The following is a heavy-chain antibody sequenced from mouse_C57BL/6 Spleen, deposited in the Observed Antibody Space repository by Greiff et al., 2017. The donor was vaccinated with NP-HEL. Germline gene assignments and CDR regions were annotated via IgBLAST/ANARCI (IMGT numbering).Heavy chain of an antibody. CDR1: GYSITSGYY. V-gene: IGHV3-6*01. CDR3: ALITTATSYYAMDY. J-gene: IGHJ4*01. CDR2: ISYDGSN. D-gene: IGHD1-1*01. Sequence: ESGPGLVKPSQSLSLTCSVTGYSITSGYYWNWIRQFPGNKLEWMGYISYDGSNNYNPSLKNRISITRDTSKNQFFLKLNSVTTEDTATYYCALITTATSYYAMDYWGQGTSVTVSS.